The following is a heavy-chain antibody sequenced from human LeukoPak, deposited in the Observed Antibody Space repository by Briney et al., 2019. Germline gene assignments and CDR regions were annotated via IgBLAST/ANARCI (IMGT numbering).Heavy chain of an antibody. J-gene: IGHJ5*02. CDR2: ISSSSSYI. CDR1: GFTFSSYS. D-gene: IGHD6-6*01. CDR3: ARGIAARPNWFDP. V-gene: IGHV3-21*01. Sequence: PGGSLRLSCAASGFTFSSYSMNWVRQAPGKGLEWVSSISSSSSYIYYADSVKGRFTISRDNAENSLYLQMNSLRAEDTAVYYCARGIAARPNWFDPWGQGTLVTVSS.